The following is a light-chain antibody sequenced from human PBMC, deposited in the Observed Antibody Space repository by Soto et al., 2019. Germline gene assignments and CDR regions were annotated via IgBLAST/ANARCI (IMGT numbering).Light chain of an antibody. J-gene: IGKJ3*01. CDR3: QQYNKWPPGA. CDR2: DTS. V-gene: IGKV3D-15*01. Sequence: EIVMTQSPATLSVSPGERATLSCRASQSVDSNLAWYQQKPGQAPRLLIYDTSIRATDIPVRFSGSGSGTDFTLTITRLQSEDVAVYYCQQYNKWPPGAFGPGTKL. CDR1: QSVDSN.